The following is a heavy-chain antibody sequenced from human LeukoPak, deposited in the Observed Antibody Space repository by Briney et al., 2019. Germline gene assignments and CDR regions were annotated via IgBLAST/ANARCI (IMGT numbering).Heavy chain of an antibody. Sequence: PGGSLRLSCAASGFTFSSYWMHWVRHAPGEGLVWVAVMSFDGTNRYHADSVKGRFTISRDNSESTLYLEMNSLRVGDTAVYHCARAAGGMDAWGQGTTVTVSS. CDR2: MSFDGTNR. CDR1: GFTFSSYW. J-gene: IGHJ6*02. CDR3: ARAAGGMDA. D-gene: IGHD6-19*01. V-gene: IGHV3-30-3*01.